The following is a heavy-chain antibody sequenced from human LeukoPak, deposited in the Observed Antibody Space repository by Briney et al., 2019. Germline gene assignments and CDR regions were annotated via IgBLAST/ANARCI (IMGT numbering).Heavy chain of an antibody. V-gene: IGHV7-4-1*02. D-gene: IGHD5-18*01. CDR3: AREVRIQLWYSYYYYYMDV. J-gene: IGHJ6*03. CDR1: GYTFTSYD. Sequence: ASVKVSCKASGYTFTSYDINWVRQATGQGLEWMGWINTNTGNPTYAQGFTGRFVFSLDTSVSTAYLQISSLKAEDTAVYYCAREVRIQLWYSYYYYYMDVWGKGTTVTVSS. CDR2: INTNTGNP.